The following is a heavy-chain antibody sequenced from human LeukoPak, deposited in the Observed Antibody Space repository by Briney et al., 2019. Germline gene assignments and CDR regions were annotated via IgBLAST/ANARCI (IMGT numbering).Heavy chain of an antibody. D-gene: IGHD3-22*01. CDR1: GFTFSSYG. Sequence: GGSLRLSCAASGFTFSSYGMHWVRQAPGKGLEWVAVIWYDGSNKYYADSVKGRFTISRDNSKNTLYLRMNSLRAEDTAVYYCARVTNYYDSSGYPHYYFDYWGQGTLVTVSS. CDR3: ARVTNYYDSSGYPHYYFDY. V-gene: IGHV3-33*01. J-gene: IGHJ4*02. CDR2: IWYDGSNK.